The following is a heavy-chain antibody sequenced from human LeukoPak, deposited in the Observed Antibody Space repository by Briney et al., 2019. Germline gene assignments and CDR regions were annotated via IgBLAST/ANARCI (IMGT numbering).Heavy chain of an antibody. J-gene: IGHJ3*02. D-gene: IGHD1-26*01. V-gene: IGHV4-61*01. CDR2: IYYSGST. Sequence: SETLSLTCTVSGGSISSSSYYWSWIRQPPGKGLEWIGYIYYSGSTNYNPSLKSRVTISVDTSKNQFSLKLSSVTAADTAVYYCARGRTGSYLGDAFDIWGQGTMVTVSS. CDR1: GGSISSSSYY. CDR3: ARGRTGSYLGDAFDI.